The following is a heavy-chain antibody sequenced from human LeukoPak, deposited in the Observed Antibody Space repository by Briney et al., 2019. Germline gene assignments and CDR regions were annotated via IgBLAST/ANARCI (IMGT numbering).Heavy chain of an antibody. CDR1: GFTFSSYG. D-gene: IGHD1-26*01. J-gene: IGHJ4*02. V-gene: IGHV3-30*18. CDR3: AKDGSETGRYYFDY. CDR2: ISYDGSNK. Sequence: GGSLRLSCAASGFTFSSYGMHWVRQPPGKGLEWVAVISYDGSNKYYADSVKGRFTISRDNSKNTLYLQMNSLRAEDTAVYYCAKDGSETGRYYFDYWGQGTLVTVSS.